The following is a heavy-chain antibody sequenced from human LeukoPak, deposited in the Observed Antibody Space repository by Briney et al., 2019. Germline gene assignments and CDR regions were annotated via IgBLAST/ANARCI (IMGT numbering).Heavy chain of an antibody. D-gene: IGHD2-2*02. CDR2: IRSKADNGTA. CDR3: TTRGYCSGAGCYSDY. CDR1: GLCFRSAW. Sequence: GGSLRLSCGASGLCFRSAWMNCVRQAPGKGLEWVGRIRSKADNGTAEYAALVKGRFTISRGDSQKMLYFQMNSLEVNDTAVYYCTTRGYCSGAGCYSDYWGQGTLVTVSS. V-gene: IGHV3-15*07. J-gene: IGHJ4*02.